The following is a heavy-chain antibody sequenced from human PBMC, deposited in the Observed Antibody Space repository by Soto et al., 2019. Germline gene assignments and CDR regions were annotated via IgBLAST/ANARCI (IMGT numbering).Heavy chain of an antibody. Sequence: EVQLVESGGGLAQPGGSLRLSCATSGFTFGAYDFHWVRQPTGKGLEWVSAMGVTGDTYYSDSVKGRFTISRDNARDSLYLQMNSLRAEDTAVYYCAREYCNGGVCPGWFYLVHWGQGIPVTVSS. D-gene: IGHD2-8*02. CDR1: GFTFGAYD. CDR2: MGVTGDT. V-gene: IGHV3-13*01. CDR3: AREYCNGGVCPGWFYLVH. J-gene: IGHJ4*02.